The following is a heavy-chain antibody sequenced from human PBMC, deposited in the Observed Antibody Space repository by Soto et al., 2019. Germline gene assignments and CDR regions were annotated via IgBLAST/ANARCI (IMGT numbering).Heavy chain of an antibody. D-gene: IGHD6-13*01. J-gene: IGHJ4*02. CDR3: ARDSGAKLSSS. V-gene: IGHV1-69*13. Sequence: SVKVSFKASGGTFSSYRINWVRQAPGQGLEWVGGIVPIYRTADYAQKFQGRVTITADESARTAYMELRSLKSQDTAVYYCARDSGAKLSSSWGQGTLVTVSS. CDR1: GGTFSSYR. CDR2: IVPIYRTA.